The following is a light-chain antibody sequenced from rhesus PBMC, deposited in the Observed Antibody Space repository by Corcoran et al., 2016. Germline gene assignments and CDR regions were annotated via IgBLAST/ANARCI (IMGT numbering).Light chain of an antibody. CDR1: QSVSSS. V-gene: IGKV3-42*03. Sequence: EIVLTQSPAILSLSPGERATLSCRASQSVSSSLAWYQQKPGQVPRLLIYGASTRAPGIPDRFSGSGSGTDFTLTISSLEPEDFVVYYCQQYSNWPYSFGQGTKVEIK. CDR3: QQYSNWPYS. CDR2: GAS. J-gene: IGKJ2*01.